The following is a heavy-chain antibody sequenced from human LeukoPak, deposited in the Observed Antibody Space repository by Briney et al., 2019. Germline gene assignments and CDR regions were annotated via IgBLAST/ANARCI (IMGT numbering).Heavy chain of an antibody. CDR1: GGSFSGYY. CDR3: ARDRKGFYYDSSGYYYVEGYYFDY. J-gene: IGHJ4*02. CDR2: INHSGST. Sequence: SETLSLTCAVYGGSFSGYYWSWIRQPPGKGLEWIGEINHSGSTNYNPSLKSRVTISVDTSKNQFSLKLSSVTAADTAVYYCARDRKGFYYDSSGYYYVEGYYFDYWGQGTLVTVSS. V-gene: IGHV4-34*01. D-gene: IGHD3-22*01.